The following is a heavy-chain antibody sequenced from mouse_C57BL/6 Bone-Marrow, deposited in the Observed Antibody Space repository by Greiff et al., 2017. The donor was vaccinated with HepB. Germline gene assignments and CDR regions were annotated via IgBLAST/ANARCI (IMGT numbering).Heavy chain of an antibody. V-gene: IGHV1-64*01. CDR3: ASSNYFYYFDY. Sequence: VQLQHPGAELVKPGASVKLSCKASGYTFTSYWMHWVKQRPGQGLEWIGMIHPNSGSTNYNEKFKSKATLTVDKSSSTAYMQLSSLTSEDSAVYYCASSNYFYYFDYWGQGTTLTVSS. D-gene: IGHD2-5*01. CDR2: IHPNSGST. J-gene: IGHJ2*01. CDR1: GYTFTSYW.